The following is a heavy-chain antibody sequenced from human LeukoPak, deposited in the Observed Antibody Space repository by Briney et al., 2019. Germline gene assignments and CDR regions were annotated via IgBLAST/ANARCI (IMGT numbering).Heavy chain of an antibody. V-gene: IGHV3-48*04. J-gene: IGHJ6*02. D-gene: IGHD3-9*01. CDR1: GFTFSSNG. CDR2: ISATGGTI. Sequence: GGSLRLSCAASGFTFSSNGMNWVRQAPGKGLEWVSYISATGGTIYYADSVKGRFTISRDNAKNSLYLQMNSLRAEDTAVYYCARDLSYDILTGYPFGMDVWGQGTTVTVSS. CDR3: ARDLSYDILTGYPFGMDV.